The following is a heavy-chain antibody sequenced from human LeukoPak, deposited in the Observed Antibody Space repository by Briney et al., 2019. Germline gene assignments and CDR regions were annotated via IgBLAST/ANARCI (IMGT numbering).Heavy chain of an antibody. CDR1: GYTFTSYD. Sequence: GASVKVSCKASGYTFTSYDINWVRQATGQGLEWMGWMNPNSGNTGYAQKFQGRVTITRNTSISTAYMELSSLRSEDTAVYYCARVSSIAARPSFGYWGQGTLVTASS. J-gene: IGHJ4*02. D-gene: IGHD6-6*01. CDR3: ARVSSIAARPSFGY. CDR2: MNPNSGNT. V-gene: IGHV1-8*03.